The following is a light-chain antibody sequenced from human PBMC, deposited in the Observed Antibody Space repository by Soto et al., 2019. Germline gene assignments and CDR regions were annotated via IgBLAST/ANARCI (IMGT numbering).Light chain of an antibody. CDR3: SSYTSSATWV. CDR1: SSDIGAYNY. J-gene: IGLJ3*02. CDR2: EVT. V-gene: IGLV2-14*01. Sequence: QSALTQPASVSGSPGQSITISCTGFSSDIGAYNYVSWYQQHPGRAPKLMIYEVTNRPSGVSYRFSGSKSGYTASLTISGLQAEDEADYYCSSYTSSATWVFGGGTKLTVL.